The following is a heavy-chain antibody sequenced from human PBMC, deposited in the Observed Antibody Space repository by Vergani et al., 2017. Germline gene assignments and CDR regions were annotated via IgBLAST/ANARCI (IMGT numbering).Heavy chain of an antibody. CDR1: GFTFSNAW. V-gene: IGHV3-15*01. Sequence: EVQLVESGGGLVKPGGSLRLSCAASGFTFSNAWMSWVRQAPGKGLEWVGRIKSKTDGGTTDYAAPVKGRFTISRDDSKNTLYLQMNSLKTEDTAVYYCTTDVTLYCSSTSCPDYYYYYMDVWGKGTTVTVSS. CDR3: TTDVTLYCSSTSCPDYYYYYMDV. J-gene: IGHJ6*03. D-gene: IGHD2-2*01. CDR2: IKSKTDGGTT.